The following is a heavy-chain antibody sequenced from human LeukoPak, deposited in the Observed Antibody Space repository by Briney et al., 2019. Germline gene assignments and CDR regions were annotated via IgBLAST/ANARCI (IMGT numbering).Heavy chain of an antibody. D-gene: IGHD2-2*01. CDR2: IYPGDSDT. V-gene: IGHV5-51*01. J-gene: IGHJ5*02. CDR1: GYSFTSYW. CDR3: ARFSGGAPHGYCSSTSCSLNWFDP. Sequence: GESLKISCKGSGYSFTSYWIGWVRQMPGKGLEWMGIIYPGDSDTRYSPSFQGQVTISADKSISTAYLQWSSLKASDTAMYYCARFSGGAPHGYCSSTSCSLNWFDPWGQGTLVTVSS.